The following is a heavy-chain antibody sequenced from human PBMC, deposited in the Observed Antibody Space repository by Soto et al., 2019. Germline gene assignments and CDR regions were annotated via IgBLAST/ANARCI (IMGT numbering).Heavy chain of an antibody. D-gene: IGHD3-9*01. J-gene: IGHJ4*02. CDR2: IYYSGST. CDR1: GGSISSYY. V-gene: IGHV4-59*08. Sequence: SETLSLTCTVSGGSISSYYWSWIRQPPGKGLEWIGYIYYSGSTNYNPSLKSRVTISVDTSKNQFSLKLSSVTAADTAVYYCASGYYDILTGYYISPFDYWGQGTLVTVSS. CDR3: ASGYYDILTGYYISPFDY.